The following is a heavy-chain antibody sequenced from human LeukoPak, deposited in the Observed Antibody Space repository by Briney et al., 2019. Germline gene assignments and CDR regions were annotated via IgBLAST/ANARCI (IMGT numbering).Heavy chain of an antibody. J-gene: IGHJ5*02. V-gene: IGHV1-69*01. CDR3: ARGSDIVVVPAAMDYNWFDP. Sequence: SVKVSCKASGGTFSSYAISWVRQAPGQGLEWMGGIIPIFGTANYAQNFQGRVTITADESTRKDYMDLSSLRSEDPAVYYCARGSDIVVVPAAMDYNWFDPWGQGTLVTVSS. CDR2: IIPIFGTA. D-gene: IGHD2-2*01. CDR1: GGTFSSYA.